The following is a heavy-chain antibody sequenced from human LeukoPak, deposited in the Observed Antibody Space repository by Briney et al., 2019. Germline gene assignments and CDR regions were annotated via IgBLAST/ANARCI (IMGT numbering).Heavy chain of an antibody. V-gene: IGHV4-59*08. J-gene: IGHJ3*02. Sequence: PSETLSLTCTVSGGSISSYYWSWIRQPPGKGLEWIGYIYYGGSTNYNPSLKSRVTISVDTSKNQFSLKLSSVTAADTAVYYCARQIAVVPAAMGRGAFDIWGQGTMVTVSS. CDR1: GGSISSYY. CDR2: IYYGGST. CDR3: ARQIAVVPAAMGRGAFDI. D-gene: IGHD2-2*01.